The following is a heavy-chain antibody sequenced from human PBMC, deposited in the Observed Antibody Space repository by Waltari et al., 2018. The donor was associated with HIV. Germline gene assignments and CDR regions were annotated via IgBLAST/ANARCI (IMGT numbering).Heavy chain of an antibody. Sequence: QVHLVQSGTEVKKPGASVKVSCKISGYTLTDLSIHWVRQAHGKELEWVGRIDHENGEALYAQKWQGRGPMTEDTSPDTAYLELNSMRSDDAAVNYCATNEYGPDYSYGMDVWGQGTTFTVSS. CDR1: GYTLTDLS. J-gene: IGHJ6*01. CDR2: IDHENGEA. D-gene: IGHD5-12*01. V-gene: IGHV1-24*01. CDR3: ATNEYGPDYSYGMDV.